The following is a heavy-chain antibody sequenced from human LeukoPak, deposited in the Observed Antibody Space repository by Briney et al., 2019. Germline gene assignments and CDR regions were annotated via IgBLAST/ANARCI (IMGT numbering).Heavy chain of an antibody. CDR2: INHSGST. D-gene: IGHD2-15*01. Sequence: KPSETLSLTCAVYGGSFSGYYWSWIRQPPGKGLEWVGGINHSGSTNYNPSLKSRVTISVDTSKNQFSLKLSSVTAADTAVYYCARGVADIVVVVAATRHYYYYYMDVWGKGTTVTVSS. CDR3: ARGVADIVVVVAATRHYYYYYMDV. V-gene: IGHV4-34*01. CDR1: GGSFSGYY. J-gene: IGHJ6*03.